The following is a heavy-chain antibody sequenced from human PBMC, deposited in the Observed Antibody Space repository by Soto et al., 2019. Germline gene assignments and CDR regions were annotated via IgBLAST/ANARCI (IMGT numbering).Heavy chain of an antibody. CDR1: GFSFNFYS. CDR2: ISSSSSNI. Sequence: EVQVVESGGGLVKPGGSLRLSCAASGFSFNFYSMNWVRQAPGKGLEWVSSISSSSSNIYYADSVKGRFTISRDNAKNSLDLQMNSLRAEDTAVYYCARETGYDGSGYLPFDYWGQGTLVTVSS. CDR3: ARETGYDGSGYLPFDY. D-gene: IGHD3-22*01. J-gene: IGHJ4*02. V-gene: IGHV3-21*01.